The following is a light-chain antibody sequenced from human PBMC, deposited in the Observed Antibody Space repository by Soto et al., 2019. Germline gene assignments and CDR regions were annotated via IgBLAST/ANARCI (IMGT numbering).Light chain of an antibody. J-gene: IGLJ1*01. Sequence: LTQPPSASGTPGQRVTISCSGSSSNIESNTVTWYQQLPGTAPKLVIYSNYDRPSGVPDRFSGSTSGTSASLVIRGLQSEDEADYYCAAWDDILNGYVFGGGTKVTVL. CDR3: AAWDDILNGYV. CDR2: SNY. CDR1: SSNIESNT. V-gene: IGLV1-44*01.